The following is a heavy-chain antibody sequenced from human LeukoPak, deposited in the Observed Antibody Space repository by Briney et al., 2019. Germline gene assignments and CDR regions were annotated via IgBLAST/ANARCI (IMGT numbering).Heavy chain of an antibody. CDR2: ISSSSSYI. J-gene: IGHJ6*04. V-gene: IGHV3-21*01. D-gene: IGHD2-15*01. Sequence: PGGSLRLSCAASGFTFSSYSMNWVRQAPGKGLEWVSSISSSSSYIDYADSVKGRFTISRDNAKNSLYLQMNSLRAEDTAVYYCAREDFVVVVAALDVWGKGTTVTVSS. CDR1: GFTFSSYS. CDR3: AREDFVVVVAALDV.